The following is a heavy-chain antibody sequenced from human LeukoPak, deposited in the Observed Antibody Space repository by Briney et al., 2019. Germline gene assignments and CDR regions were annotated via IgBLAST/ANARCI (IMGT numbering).Heavy chain of an antibody. CDR3: AKDISGDFDY. Sequence: PGGSLRLSCAASGFTVSSNYMSWVRQAPGKGLEWVSVIYRDGSTYYADSVKGRFTISRDNSKNTLYLQMNSLRAEDTAVYYCAKDISGDFDYWGQGTLVTVSS. J-gene: IGHJ4*02. D-gene: IGHD6-19*01. V-gene: IGHV3-53*01. CDR1: GFTVSSNY. CDR2: IYRDGST.